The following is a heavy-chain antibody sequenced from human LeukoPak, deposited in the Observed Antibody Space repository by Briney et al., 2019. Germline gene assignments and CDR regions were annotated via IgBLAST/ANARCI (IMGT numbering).Heavy chain of an antibody. V-gene: IGHV3-74*01. CDR2: IDSDGSST. J-gene: IGHJ4*02. CDR1: GFTFSNHW. CDR3: VKGGGPRGFDY. D-gene: IGHD3-10*01. Sequence: GGSLRLSCAASGFTFSNHWMHWVRQVPGKGLVWVSRIDSDGSSTRYADAVKGRFTISRDNAKNTLYLQMNSLRAEDTAIYYCVKGGGPRGFDYWGQGILVTVSS.